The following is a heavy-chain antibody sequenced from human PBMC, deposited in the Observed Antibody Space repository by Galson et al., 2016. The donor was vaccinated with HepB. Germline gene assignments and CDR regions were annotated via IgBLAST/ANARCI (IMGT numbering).Heavy chain of an antibody. V-gene: IGHV2-5*02. D-gene: IGHD2-15*01. CDR2: IYWDDDE. CDR3: ARRLVGGGTGWFDP. J-gene: IGHJ5*02. CDR1: GFSLNTKGVG. Sequence: PALVKPPQTLTLTCTFSGFSLNTKGVGVGWFRQPPGKALEWLALIYWDDDERHNPSLKTRVTITKDTSKNQVVLSMTNMDPVDTATYYCARRLVGGGTGWFDPWGQGISVTVSS.